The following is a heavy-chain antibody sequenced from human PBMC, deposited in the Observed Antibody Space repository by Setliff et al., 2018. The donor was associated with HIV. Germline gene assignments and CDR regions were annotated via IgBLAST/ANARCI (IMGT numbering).Heavy chain of an antibody. CDR1: GYTFNSYD. V-gene: IGHV1-8*02. Sequence: GASVKVSCKASGYTFNSYDINWVRQATGQGLEWMGWMNPNSGNTGYAQKFQGRVTMTRNNSISTAYMELSSLRSEDTAVYYCARGAKAGSEAQYYFDYWGQGTRVTVSS. CDR2: MNPNSGNT. J-gene: IGHJ4*02. CDR3: ARGAKAGSEAQYYFDY. D-gene: IGHD6-13*01.